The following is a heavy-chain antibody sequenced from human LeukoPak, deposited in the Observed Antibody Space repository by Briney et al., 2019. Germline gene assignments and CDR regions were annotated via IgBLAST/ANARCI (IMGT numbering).Heavy chain of an antibody. J-gene: IGHJ3*02. CDR2: IYTSGST. V-gene: IGHV4-4*07. CDR3: AREPGSTVTTGAFDI. Sequence: SETLSLTCTVSGGSISSYYWSWIRQPAGKGLEWIGRIYTSGSTNYNPSLKSRVTMSADTSKNQFSLKLSSVTAADTAVYYCAREPGSTVTTGAFDIWGQGTMVTVSS. CDR1: GGSISSYY. D-gene: IGHD4-17*01.